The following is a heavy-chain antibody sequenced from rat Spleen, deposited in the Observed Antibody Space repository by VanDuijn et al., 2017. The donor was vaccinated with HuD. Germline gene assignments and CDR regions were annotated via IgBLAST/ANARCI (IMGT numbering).Heavy chain of an antibody. CDR2: INYDGSST. Sequence: EVQLVESGGGLVQPGRSLKLSCAASGFTFDDYHMAWVRQAPTKGLEWVASINYDGSSTYYRDSVKGRFTISRDNAKSTLYLQMDSLRSEDTATYYCARTSVYYFDYWGQGVMVTVSS. V-gene: IGHV5-7*01. CDR1: GFTFDDYH. D-gene: IGHD1-1*01. CDR3: ARTSVYYFDY. J-gene: IGHJ2*01.